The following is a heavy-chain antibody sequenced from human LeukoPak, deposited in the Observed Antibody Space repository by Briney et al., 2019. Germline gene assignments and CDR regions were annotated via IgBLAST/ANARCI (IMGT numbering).Heavy chain of an antibody. V-gene: IGHV4-34*01. CDR2: INHSGST. CDR3: ARGPTKYYYDSSGYYDY. J-gene: IGHJ4*02. Sequence: SETLSLTCAAYGGSFSGYYWSWIRQPPGKGLEWIGEINHSGSTNYNPSLKSRVTISVDTSKNQFSLKLSSVTAADTAVYYCARGPTKYYYDSSGYYDYWGQGTLVTVSS. CDR1: GGSFSGYY. D-gene: IGHD3-22*01.